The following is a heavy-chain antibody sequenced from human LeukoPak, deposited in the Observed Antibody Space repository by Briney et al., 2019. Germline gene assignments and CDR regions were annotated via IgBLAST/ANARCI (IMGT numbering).Heavy chain of an antibody. Sequence: SETLSLTCTVSGGSISSYYWSWIRQPPGKGLEGIGYIYYSGSTNYNPSLKSRVTISVDTSKNQFSLTLSSVAAADTAVYYCAREGSGSDSSYWYFDLWGRGTLVTVSS. CDR2: IYYSGST. D-gene: IGHD5-12*01. V-gene: IGHV4-59*01. CDR3: AREGSGSDSSYWYFDL. J-gene: IGHJ2*01. CDR1: GGSISSYY.